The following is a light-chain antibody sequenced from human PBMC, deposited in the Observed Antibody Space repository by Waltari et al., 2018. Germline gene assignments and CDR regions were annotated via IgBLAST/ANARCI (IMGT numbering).Light chain of an antibody. Sequence: QSVLTQPPSASGTPGQRVTLSCSGSTSNIGRNYVSWYQQFPGTAPKPLVYRNNERPSGVPDRISGSKSGTSASLAISGLRSEDEADYYCATWDGSLTAWVFGGGTKVTVL. CDR1: TSNIGRNY. J-gene: IGLJ3*02. CDR3: ATWDGSLTAWV. CDR2: RNN. V-gene: IGLV1-47*01.